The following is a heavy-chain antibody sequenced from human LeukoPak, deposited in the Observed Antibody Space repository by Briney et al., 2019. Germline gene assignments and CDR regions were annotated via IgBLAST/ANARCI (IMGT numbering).Heavy chain of an antibody. CDR1: GGSFSGYY. Sequence: PSETLSLTCAVYGGSFSGYYWSWIRQPPGKGLERIGEINHSGSTNYNPSLKSRVTISVDTSKNQFSLKLSSVTAADTAVYYCARGGNIVVVVAAVAFDIWGQGTMVTVSS. V-gene: IGHV4-34*01. CDR3: ARGGNIVVVVAAVAFDI. D-gene: IGHD2-15*01. J-gene: IGHJ3*02. CDR2: INHSGST.